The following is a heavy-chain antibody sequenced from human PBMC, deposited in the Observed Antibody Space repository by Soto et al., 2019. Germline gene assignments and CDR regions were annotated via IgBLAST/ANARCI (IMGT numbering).Heavy chain of an antibody. D-gene: IGHD3-10*01. Sequence: GASVKVSCKASGGTFSSYAISWVRQAPGQGLEWRGGIIPIFGTANYAQKFQGRVTITADESTSTAYMELSSLRSEDTVVYYCARESGEGEGLLWFGELYYYYDGMDVWGQGTTVTVSS. J-gene: IGHJ6*02. CDR3: ARESGEGEGLLWFGELYYYYDGMDV. V-gene: IGHV1-69*13. CDR1: GGTFSSYA. CDR2: IIPIFGTA.